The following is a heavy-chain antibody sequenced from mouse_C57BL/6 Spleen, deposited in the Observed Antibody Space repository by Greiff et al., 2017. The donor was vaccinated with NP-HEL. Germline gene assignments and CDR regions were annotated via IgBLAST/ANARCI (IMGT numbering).Heavy chain of an antibody. CDR1: GFTFTDYY. CDR2: IRNKANGYTT. V-gene: IGHV7-3*01. CDR3: ARSIYDGSYYYAMDY. J-gene: IGHJ4*01. Sequence: EVKLVESGGGLVQPGGSLSLSCAASGFTFTDYYMSWVRQPPGKALEWLGFIRNKANGYTTEYSASVKGRFTISRDNSQSILYLQMNALRAEDSATYYCARSIYDGSYYYAMDYWGQGTSVTVSS. D-gene: IGHD2-3*01.